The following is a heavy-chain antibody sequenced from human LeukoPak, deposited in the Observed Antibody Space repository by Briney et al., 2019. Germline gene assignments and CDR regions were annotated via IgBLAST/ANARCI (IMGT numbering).Heavy chain of an antibody. J-gene: IGHJ5*02. Sequence: GESLKISCKGSGYSFTSYWIGWVRQLPGKGLEWMGIIYPGDSDTRYSPSFQGQVTISADKSISTAYLQWSSLKASDTAMYYCARRYYYYGSGSISWFDPWGQGTLVTVSS. CDR1: GYSFTSYW. V-gene: IGHV5-51*01. CDR3: ARRYYYYGSGSISWFDP. D-gene: IGHD3-10*01. CDR2: IYPGDSDT.